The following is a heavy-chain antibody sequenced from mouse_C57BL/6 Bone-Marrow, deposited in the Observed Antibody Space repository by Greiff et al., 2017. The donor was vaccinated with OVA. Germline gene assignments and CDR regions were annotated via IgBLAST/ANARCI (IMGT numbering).Heavy chain of an antibody. CDR2: INPGSGGT. CDR1: GYAFTNYL. J-gene: IGHJ4*01. CDR3: ARKGMITAHYYAMDY. V-gene: IGHV1-54*01. D-gene: IGHD2-4*01. Sequence: QVHVKQSGAELVRPGTSVKVSCKASGYAFTNYLIAWVKQRPGQGLEWIGVINPGSGGTNYNEKFKGKATLTTDKSSSTTYMQRSSLTSEDSAVYFCARKGMITAHYYAMDYWGQGTSVTVSS.